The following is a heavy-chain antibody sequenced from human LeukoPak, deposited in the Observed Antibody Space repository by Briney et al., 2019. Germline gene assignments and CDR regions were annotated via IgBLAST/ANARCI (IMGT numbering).Heavy chain of an antibody. CDR3: ARIFLRPHGYFDL. CDR1: VDSISSGCYY. CDR2: IYYSGST. V-gene: IGHV4-31*03. Sequence: SEILSLTCTVSVDSISSGCYYWSWIRQHPGRGLESIGYIYYSGSTYYNPSLKSRVTISVDTSKNQFSLKLSSVTAADTAVYYCARIFLRPHGYFDLWGRGTLVTVSS. J-gene: IGHJ2*01. D-gene: IGHD4-17*01.